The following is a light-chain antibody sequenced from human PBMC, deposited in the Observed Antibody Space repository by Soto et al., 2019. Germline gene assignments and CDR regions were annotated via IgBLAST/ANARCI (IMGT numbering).Light chain of an antibody. CDR3: QQYNNWPPWT. CDR2: GAS. J-gene: IGKJ1*01. Sequence: PGERVTLSCRASQRVSSSYLTWYQQKPGQAPRLLIYGASTRATGIPARFSGSGSGTDFTLTISSLQPEDFAVYYCQQYNNWPPWTFGQGTKVEIK. CDR1: QRVSSSY. V-gene: IGKV3D-7*01.